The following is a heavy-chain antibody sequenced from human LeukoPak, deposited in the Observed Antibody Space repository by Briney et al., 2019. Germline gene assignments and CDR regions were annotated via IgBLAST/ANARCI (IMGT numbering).Heavy chain of an antibody. Sequence: PGGSLRLSCAASGFTVSSNYMSWVRQAPGKGLEWVSVIYSGGSTYYADTVKSRFTISRDNSKITLYLQMNSLRAEDTGVYYCARGGVYCSGGSCFPTPYYMDVWGKGTTVTVSS. CDR2: IYSGGST. CDR3: ARGGVYCSGGSCFPTPYYMDV. CDR1: GFTVSSNY. V-gene: IGHV3-53*01. D-gene: IGHD2-15*01. J-gene: IGHJ6*03.